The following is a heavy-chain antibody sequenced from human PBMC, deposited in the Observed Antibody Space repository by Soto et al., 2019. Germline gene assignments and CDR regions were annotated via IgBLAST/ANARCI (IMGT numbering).Heavy chain of an antibody. CDR1: GFTFSSYG. V-gene: IGHV3-33*01. J-gene: IGHJ6*02. D-gene: IGHD7-27*01. CDR2: IWYDGSNK. CDR3: ARAGDYYYGMDV. Sequence: QVQLVASGGGVVQPGRSLRLSCAASGFTFSSYGMHWVRQAPGKGLEWVAVIWYDGSNKYYADSVKGRFTISRDNSKNTLYLQMNSLRAEDTAVYYCARAGDYYYGMDVWGQGTTVTVSS.